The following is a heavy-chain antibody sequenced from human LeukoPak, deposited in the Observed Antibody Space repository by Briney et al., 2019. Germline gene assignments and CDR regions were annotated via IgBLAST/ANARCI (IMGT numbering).Heavy chain of an antibody. CDR1: GDSISSSSYY. V-gene: IGHV4-39*07. CDR2: TFYSGST. Sequence: SETLSLTCTVSGDSISSSSYYWDWIRQPPGKGLEWIGSTFYSGSTYYNPSLKSRVTISVDTSKNQFSLKLSSVTAADTAVYYCARALMGNYYFDYWGQGTLVTVSS. CDR3: ARALMGNYYFDY. D-gene: IGHD2-8*01. J-gene: IGHJ4*02.